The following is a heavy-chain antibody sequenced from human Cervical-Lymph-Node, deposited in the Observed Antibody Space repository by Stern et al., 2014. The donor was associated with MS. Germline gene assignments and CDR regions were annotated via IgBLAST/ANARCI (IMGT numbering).Heavy chain of an antibody. Sequence: QVQLQESGPGLVKPSQTLSLTCTVSGGSISSGSYYWSWIRQPAGKGLEWIGRIYNSGPANSKPSCKSRFTISRDTPKNESSLNLSSVTAADTAVYYCARGKGDYDFWSGYYTGPFDYWGQGAQVTVSS. CDR3: ARGKGDYDFWSGYYTGPFDY. J-gene: IGHJ4*02. D-gene: IGHD3-3*01. CDR1: GGSISSGSYY. V-gene: IGHV4-61*02. CDR2: IYNSGPA.